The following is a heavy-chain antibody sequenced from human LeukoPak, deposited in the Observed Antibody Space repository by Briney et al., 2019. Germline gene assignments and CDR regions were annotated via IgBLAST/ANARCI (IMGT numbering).Heavy chain of an antibody. CDR1: GYTFTSYG. V-gene: IGHV1-18*01. CDR2: ISAYNGNT. Sequence: ASVKVSCKASGYTFTSYGISWVRQAPGQGLEWMGWISAYNGNTNYAQKLQGRVTMTTDTSPSTAYMELRSLRSDDTAVYYCARALGNPGYYYGMDVWGQGTTVTVSS. CDR3: ARALGNPGYYYGMDV. J-gene: IGHJ6*02.